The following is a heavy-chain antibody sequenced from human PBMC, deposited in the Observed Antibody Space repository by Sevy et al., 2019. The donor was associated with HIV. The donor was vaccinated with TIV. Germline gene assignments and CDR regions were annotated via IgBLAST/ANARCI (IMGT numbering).Heavy chain of an antibody. CDR1: GYTFTGYY. J-gene: IGHJ3*02. CDR2: INPNSGGT. D-gene: IGHD2-15*01. CDR3: ARDRGDQYCSGGSCYGYDAFDI. Sequence: VSVKVSCKASGYTFTGYYMHWVRQAPGQGLEWMGWINPNSGGTNYAQKFQGRVTMTRDTSISTAYMELSRLRSDDTAVYYCARDRGDQYCSGGSCYGYDAFDIWCQGTMVTVSS. V-gene: IGHV1-2*02.